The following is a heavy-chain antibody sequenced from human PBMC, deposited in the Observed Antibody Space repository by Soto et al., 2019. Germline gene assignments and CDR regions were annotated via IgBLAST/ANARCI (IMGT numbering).Heavy chain of an antibody. CDR2: IWYDGSNK. Sequence: QVQLVESGGGVVQPGRSLRLSCAASGFTFSSYGMHWVRQAPGKGLEWVAVIWYDGSNKYYADSVKGRFTISRDNSKNTLYLQMNSLRAEDTAVYYCARDLHYYDSSGYSNWGQGTLVTVSS. D-gene: IGHD3-22*01. J-gene: IGHJ4*02. CDR1: GFTFSSYG. CDR3: ARDLHYYDSSGYSN. V-gene: IGHV3-33*01.